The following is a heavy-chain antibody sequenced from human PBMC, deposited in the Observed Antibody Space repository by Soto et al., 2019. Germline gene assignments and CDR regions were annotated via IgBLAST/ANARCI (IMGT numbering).Heavy chain of an antibody. J-gene: IGHJ4*02. Sequence: EVQLLESGGGLVQPGGSLRLSCAASGFTFSSYAMSWVRQAPGKGLEWVSAISGSGGSTYYADSVKGRFTISRDNSKTTLYLQMNSLRAEDTAVYYCAGHMITFGGVIVGFDDYWGQGTLVTVSS. V-gene: IGHV3-23*01. CDR1: GFTFSSYA. CDR3: AGHMITFGGVIVGFDDY. CDR2: ISGSGGST. D-gene: IGHD3-16*02.